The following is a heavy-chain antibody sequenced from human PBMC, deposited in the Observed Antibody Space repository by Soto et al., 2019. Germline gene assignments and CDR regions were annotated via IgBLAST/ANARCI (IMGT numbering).Heavy chain of an antibody. J-gene: IGHJ6*02. D-gene: IGHD1-26*01. CDR1: GLTFSSYA. Sequence: ESGGGVVLPGRSLRLSCAASGLTFSSYAMHWVRQAPGKGLEWVAVISYDGSNKYYADSVKGRFTISRDNSKNTLFLQMNSLRPEDTAVYYCARGPVGGVARSDYYFFGMDVWGQGTTVTVSS. V-gene: IGHV3-30-3*01. CDR3: ARGPVGGVARSDYYFFGMDV. CDR2: ISYDGSNK.